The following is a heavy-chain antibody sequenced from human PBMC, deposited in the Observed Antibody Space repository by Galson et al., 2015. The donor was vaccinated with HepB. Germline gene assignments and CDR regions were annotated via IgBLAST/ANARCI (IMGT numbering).Heavy chain of an antibody. Sequence: SLRLSCAASGFTFTNYAMNWVRQAPGKGLEWVSSISGSGGSTNYADSVKGRFTISRDNSKNTVFLKMNSLRAEDTAVYYCAKVGRRELQGIDYWGQGTLVTVSS. V-gene: IGHV3-23*01. D-gene: IGHD1-26*01. CDR1: GFTFTNYA. CDR2: ISGSGGST. CDR3: AKVGRRELQGIDY. J-gene: IGHJ4*02.